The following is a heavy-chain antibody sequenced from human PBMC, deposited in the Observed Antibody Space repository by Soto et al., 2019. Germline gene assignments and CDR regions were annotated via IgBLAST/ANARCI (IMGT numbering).Heavy chain of an antibody. V-gene: IGHV3-33*01. CDR3: ARDSSSIAAAGTVALGYYFDY. D-gene: IGHD6-13*01. CDR1: GFTFSSYG. CDR2: IWYDGSNK. Sequence: GGSLRLSCAASGFTFSSYGMHWVRQAPGKGLERVAVIWYDGSNKYYADSVKGRFTISRDNSKNTLYLQMNSLRAEDTAVYYCARDSSSIAAAGTVALGYYFDYWGQGTLVTVSS. J-gene: IGHJ4*02.